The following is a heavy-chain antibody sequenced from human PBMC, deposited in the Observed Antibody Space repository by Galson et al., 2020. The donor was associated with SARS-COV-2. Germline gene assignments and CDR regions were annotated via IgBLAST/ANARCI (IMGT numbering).Heavy chain of an antibody. CDR1: GYTFTGYY. Sequence: ASVKVSCKASGYTFTGYYMHWVRQAPGQGLEWMGWIHPNSGGTNYAQKFQGRVTMTRDTSISTAYMELSRLRSDETAVYYCARGTVLGIAASAYDFWGQGTLVTVSS. V-gene: IGHV1-2*02. D-gene: IGHD6-13*01. CDR2: IHPNSGGT. CDR3: ARGTVLGIAASAYDF. J-gene: IGHJ4*02.